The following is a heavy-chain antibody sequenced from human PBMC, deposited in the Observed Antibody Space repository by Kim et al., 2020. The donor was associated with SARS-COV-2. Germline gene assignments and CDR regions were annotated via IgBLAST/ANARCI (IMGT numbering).Heavy chain of an antibody. CDR1: GGSVSSGSYY. D-gene: IGHD5-18*01. V-gene: IGHV4-61*01. J-gene: IGHJ4*02. CDR2: IYYSGST. Sequence: SETLSLTCTVSGGSVSSGSYYWSWIRQPPGKGLEWIGYIYYSGSTNYNPSLKSRVTISVDTSKNQFSLKLSSLTAADTAVYYCARVRTAMVVDYWGQGTL. CDR3: ARVRTAMVVDY.